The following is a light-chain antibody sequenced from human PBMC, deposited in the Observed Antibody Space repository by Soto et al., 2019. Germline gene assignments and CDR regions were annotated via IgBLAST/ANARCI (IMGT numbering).Light chain of an antibody. CDR1: QSVANY. CDR3: QQRHNWPST. Sequence: EIVLTQSPATLSLSPGEGATLSCRASQSVANYLAWYQQKPGQAPRLLIYDASKRATGIPARFSGIGSGTDFTLTISSLESEDFAVYYCQQRHNWPSTFGQGTKVEIK. CDR2: DAS. V-gene: IGKV3-11*01. J-gene: IGKJ1*01.